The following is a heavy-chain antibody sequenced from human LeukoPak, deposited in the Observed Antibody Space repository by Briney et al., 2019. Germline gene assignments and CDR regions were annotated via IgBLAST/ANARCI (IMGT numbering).Heavy chain of an antibody. CDR2: ISSSSSTI. V-gene: IGHV3-48*01. CDR3: ARGRGRDCSGGSCYSFLWFDP. J-gene: IGHJ5*02. Sequence: GGSLRLSCEASGFTFSSYAMSWVRQAPGKGLEWVSYISSSSSTIYCADSVKGRFTISRDNAKNSLYLQMNSLRAEDTAVYYCARGRGRDCSGGSCYSFLWFDPWGQGTLVTVSS. D-gene: IGHD2-15*01. CDR1: GFTFSSYA.